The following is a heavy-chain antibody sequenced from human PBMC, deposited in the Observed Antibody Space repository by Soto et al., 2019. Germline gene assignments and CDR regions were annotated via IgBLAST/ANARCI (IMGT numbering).Heavy chain of an antibody. J-gene: IGHJ2*01. CDR1: GFTFRSYA. Sequence: EVQLLESGGGLLQPGGSLRLSCAASGFTFRSYAMNWVRQAPGKGLEWVSGISRNGGSTYYADPVKGRFTISRDNSKNTLYLQMNSLRAEDTALYYCAKDNGPPGTTDWYFYFWGRGTLVSVSS. D-gene: IGHD2-8*01. CDR2: ISRNGGST. CDR3: AKDNGPPGTTDWYFYF. V-gene: IGHV3-23*01.